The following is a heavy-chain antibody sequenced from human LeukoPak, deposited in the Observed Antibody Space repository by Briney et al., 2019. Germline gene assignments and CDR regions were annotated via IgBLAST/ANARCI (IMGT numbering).Heavy chain of an antibody. CDR2: IYNSGST. D-gene: IGHD3-16*01. J-gene: IGHJ3*02. CDR3: ARDRRLGEDGDAFDI. Sequence: SETLSLTCSVSGDSISIYYWSWIRQPPGKGLEWSGYIYNSGSTNYNPSLKSRVTISVDTSKNQFSLKLTSVTAADTAVYYCARDRRLGEDGDAFDIWGQGTMVTVSS. V-gene: IGHV4-59*01. CDR1: GDSISIYY.